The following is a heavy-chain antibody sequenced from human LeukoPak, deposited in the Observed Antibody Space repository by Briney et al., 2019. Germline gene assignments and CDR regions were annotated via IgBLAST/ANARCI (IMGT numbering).Heavy chain of an antibody. CDR3: ASTQKKPYYFDY. Sequence: SGTLSLTCAVSGGSISSSNWWSWVRPPPGKGLEWIGEIYHSGSTNYNPSLKSRVTISVDKSKNQFSLKLSSVTAADTAAYYCASTQKKPYYFDYWGQGTLVTVSS. J-gene: IGHJ4*02. V-gene: IGHV4-4*02. CDR2: IYHSGST. CDR1: GGSISSSNW.